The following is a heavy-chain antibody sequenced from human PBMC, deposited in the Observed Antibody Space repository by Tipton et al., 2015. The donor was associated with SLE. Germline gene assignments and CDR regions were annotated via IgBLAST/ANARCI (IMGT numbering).Heavy chain of an antibody. J-gene: IGHJ4*02. CDR1: GGSISSSSSYY. CDR3: ARAWIQLWSDFDY. D-gene: IGHD5-18*01. Sequence: TLSLTCAVYGGSISSSSSYYWAWIRQPPGKGVEWIGEINHRGSTNYNPSLKSRVTISVDTSKNQFSLKLSSVTAADTAVYYCARAWIQLWSDFDYWGQGTLVTVSS. V-gene: IGHV4-34*01. CDR2: INHRGST.